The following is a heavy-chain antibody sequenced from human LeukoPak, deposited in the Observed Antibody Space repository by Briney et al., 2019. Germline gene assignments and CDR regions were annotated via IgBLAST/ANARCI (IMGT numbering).Heavy chain of an antibody. CDR3: AREDDYGSNSYDY. CDR1: GYSFTGYY. J-gene: IGHJ4*02. D-gene: IGHD4-23*01. CDR2: TNPNSGDT. V-gene: IGHV1-2*02. Sequence: ASVKVSRKASGYSFTGYYMHWVRQAPGQGLEWMGWTNPNSGDTNYAQKFQGRVTMTRDTSISTAYMELSRLRSDDTAVYYCAREDDYGSNSYDYWGQGSLVTVSS.